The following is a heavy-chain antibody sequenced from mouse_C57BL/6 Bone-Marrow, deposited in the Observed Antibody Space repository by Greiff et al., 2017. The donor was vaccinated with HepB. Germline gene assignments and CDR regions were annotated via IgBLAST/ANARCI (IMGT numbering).Heavy chain of an antibody. V-gene: IGHV5-4*03. CDR2: ISDGGSYT. D-gene: IGHD3-3*01. J-gene: IGHJ4*01. CDR1: GFTFSSYA. Sequence: EVKLVESGGGLVKPGGSLKLSCAASGFTFSSYAMSWVRQTPEKRLEWVATISDGGSYTYYPDNVKGRVTISRDNAKNNLYLQMSHLKSEDTAMYYGERLGYAMDYWGQGTSVTVSS. CDR3: ERLGYAMDY.